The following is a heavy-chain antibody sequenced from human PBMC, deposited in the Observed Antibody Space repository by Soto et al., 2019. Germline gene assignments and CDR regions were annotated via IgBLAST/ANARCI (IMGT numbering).Heavy chain of an antibody. CDR1: GGSVSSGSYY. Sequence: PSETLSLTCTVSGGSVSSGSYYWSWIRQPPGKGLEWIGYIYYSGSTNYNPSLKSRVTISVDTSKNQFSLKLSSVTAADAAAYYWARRVWGKKAFSQKRDVGGKGTPATVS. CDR2: IYYSGST. D-gene: IGHD3-16*01. J-gene: IGHJ6*03. CDR3: ARRVWGKKAFSQKRDV. V-gene: IGHV4-61*01.